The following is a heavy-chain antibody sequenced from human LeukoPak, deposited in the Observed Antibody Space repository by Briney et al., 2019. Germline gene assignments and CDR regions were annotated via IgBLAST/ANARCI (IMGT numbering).Heavy chain of an antibody. CDR3: ARRETYYYDTGGYSIDAFDI. V-gene: IGHV3-48*04. CDR1: GFTFSSYG. CDR2: IGRSGSTI. D-gene: IGHD3-22*01. Sequence: GGSLRLSCAASGFTFSSYGMSWVRQAPGKGLEWVSYIGRSGSTIYYATSVKGRFTISRDNAKNSLYLQMNSLRAEDTAVYYCARRETYYYDTGGYSIDAFDIWGQGTMVTVSS. J-gene: IGHJ3*02.